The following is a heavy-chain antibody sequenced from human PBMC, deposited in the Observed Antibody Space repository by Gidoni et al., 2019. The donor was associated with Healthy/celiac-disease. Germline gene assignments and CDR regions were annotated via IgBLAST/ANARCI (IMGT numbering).Heavy chain of an antibody. D-gene: IGHD3-22*01. CDR1: GFTFSSYA. J-gene: IGHJ6*02. V-gene: IGHV3-30*04. Sequence: QVQLVESGGGVVQPGRSLRLSCAASGFTFSSYAMHWVSQAPGKGLEWVAVISYDGSNKYYADSVKGRFTISRDNSKNTLYLQMNSLRAEDTAVYYCAREVDWGTMIPGAYYYYYGMDVWGQGTTVTVSS. CDR2: ISYDGSNK. CDR3: AREVDWGTMIPGAYYYYYGMDV.